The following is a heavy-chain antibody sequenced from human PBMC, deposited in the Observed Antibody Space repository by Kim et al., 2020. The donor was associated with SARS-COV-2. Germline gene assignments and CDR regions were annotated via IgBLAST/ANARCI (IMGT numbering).Heavy chain of an antibody. CDR2: N. V-gene: IGHV3-30*01. J-gene: IGHJ3*02. Sequence: NYYADTGKGRYTISRDNSKNTRYVQMNSLRAEDTAVYYCAREEVVSDAFDIWGQGTMVTVSS. CDR3: AREEVVSDAFDI. D-gene: IGHD3-22*01.